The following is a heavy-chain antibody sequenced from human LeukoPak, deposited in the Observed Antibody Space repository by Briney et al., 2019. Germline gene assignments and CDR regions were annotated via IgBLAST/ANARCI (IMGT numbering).Heavy chain of an antibody. J-gene: IGHJ4*02. CDR2: ISYDGSNK. Sequence: GGSLRLSCAASGFTFSSYGMHWVRQAPGKGLEWVAVISYDGSNKYHADSVKGRFTISRDNSKNTLYLQMNSLRAEDTAVYYCAKGDGYKLNDYWGQGTLVTVSS. V-gene: IGHV3-30*18. D-gene: IGHD5-24*01. CDR1: GFTFSSYG. CDR3: AKGDGYKLNDY.